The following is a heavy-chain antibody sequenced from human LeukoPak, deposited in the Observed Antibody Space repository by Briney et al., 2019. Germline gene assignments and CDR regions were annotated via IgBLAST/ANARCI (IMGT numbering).Heavy chain of an antibody. CDR2: IYPGDSDT. V-gene: IGHV5-51*01. CDR3: ARRIVVVVAATDWFDP. CDR1: GYSFTSYW. D-gene: IGHD2-15*01. J-gene: IGHJ5*02. Sequence: GESLKISCKGSGYSFTSYWIGWVGQMPGKSLEWMGIIYPGDSDTRYNPSFQGQVTISADKSISTAYLQWSSLKASDTAMYYCARRIVVVVAATDWFDPWGQGTLVTVSS.